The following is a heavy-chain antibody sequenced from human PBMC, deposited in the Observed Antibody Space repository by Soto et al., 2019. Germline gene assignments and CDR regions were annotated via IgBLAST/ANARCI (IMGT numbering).Heavy chain of an antibody. J-gene: IGHJ4*02. CDR3: ARTLGIATAGSHY. CDR2: ISHDGSNK. V-gene: IGHV3-30-3*01. CDR1: GFTFSSYA. D-gene: IGHD6-13*01. Sequence: QVQLVESGGGVVQPGRSLRLSCAASGFTFSSYAMHWVRQAPGKELEWVAVISHDGSNKYYADSVKGRFTISRDNSKNTLDLQMNSLGPEDTAVYYCARTLGIATAGSHYWGQGSLVTVSS.